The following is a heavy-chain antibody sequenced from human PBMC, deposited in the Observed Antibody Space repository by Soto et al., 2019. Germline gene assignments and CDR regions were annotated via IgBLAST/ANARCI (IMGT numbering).Heavy chain of an antibody. V-gene: IGHV3-48*01. CDR2: NSSSSSTI. D-gene: IGHD3-22*01. CDR3: AREGDSSGWYNWFDP. Sequence: PGGSLRLSCSASGFTFSSYSMNWVRQAPGKGLEWVSYNSSSSSTIYYADSVKGRFTISRDNAKNSLYLQMNSLRAEDTALYYCAREGDSSGWYNWFDPWGQGTLVTVSS. J-gene: IGHJ5*02. CDR1: GFTFSSYS.